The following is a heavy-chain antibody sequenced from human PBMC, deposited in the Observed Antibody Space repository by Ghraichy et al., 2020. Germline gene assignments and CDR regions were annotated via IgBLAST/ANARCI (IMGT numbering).Heavy chain of an antibody. J-gene: IGHJ4*02. CDR2: ISGGDST. V-gene: IGHV3-23*01. Sequence: GESLNISCAASGFTINNYAMSWVRQAPGKGLEWASSISGGDSTFYADSVKGRFTISRDNSKNTLYLQMNSLRAEDTAVYYCAKDRGRSMRSNHDYWGQGTLVTVSS. D-gene: IGHD1-14*01. CDR3: AKDRGRSMRSNHDY. CDR1: GFTINNYA.